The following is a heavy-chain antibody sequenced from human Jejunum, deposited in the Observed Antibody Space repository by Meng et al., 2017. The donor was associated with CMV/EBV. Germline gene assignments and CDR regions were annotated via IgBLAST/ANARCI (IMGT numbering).Heavy chain of an antibody. CDR2: IDTDGKT. V-gene: IGHV3-53*01. Sequence: EGQRVEPGGGLIRPGGSLGLSCAASGFTVSSHYMSWVRQAPGKGLEWVSVIDTDGKTYYADSVKGRFAISRDNSKNTLYLQMSSLRVEDTAVYSCADIGVGDQGFWGQGTLVTVSS. J-gene: IGHJ4*02. CDR1: GFTVSSHY. CDR3: ADIGVGDQGF. D-gene: IGHD3-3*01.